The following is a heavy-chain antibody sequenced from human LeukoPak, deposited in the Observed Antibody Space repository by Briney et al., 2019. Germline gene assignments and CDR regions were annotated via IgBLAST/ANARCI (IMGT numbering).Heavy chain of an antibody. CDR2: IYPGDSDS. CDR3: ARGYGAGSFSYFDY. V-gene: IGHV5-51*01. D-gene: IGHD3-10*01. J-gene: IGHJ4*02. CDR1: GYSFTNYW. Sequence: GESLKISCKGSGYSFTNYWIAWVRQMPGKGLEWMGIIYPGDSDSRYSPSFQGQVTISADKSISTAYLQWSSLKASDTAIYYCARGYGAGSFSYFDYWGQGALLTVSS.